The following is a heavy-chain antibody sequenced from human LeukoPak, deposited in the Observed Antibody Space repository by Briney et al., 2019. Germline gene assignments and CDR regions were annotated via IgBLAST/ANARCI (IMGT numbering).Heavy chain of an antibody. CDR3: ARNALRVYIYGFDY. D-gene: IGHD5-18*01. CDR1: GGSISNYF. J-gene: IGHJ4*02. Sequence: PSETLSLTCTVSGGSISNYFWSWIRQPAGKGLEWIGRIYTTGITNCNPSLEGRVTMSVDTSKNQFSLRLNSVTAADTAVYFCARNALRVYIYGFDYWGQGALVTVSS. V-gene: IGHV4-4*07. CDR2: IYTTGIT.